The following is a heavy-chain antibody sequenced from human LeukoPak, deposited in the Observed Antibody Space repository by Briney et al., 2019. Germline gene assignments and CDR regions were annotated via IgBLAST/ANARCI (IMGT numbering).Heavy chain of an antibody. D-gene: IGHD3-22*01. V-gene: IGHV1-2*02. CDR2: INPNSGGT. J-gene: IGHJ3*01. Sequence: ASVKVSCKAPGYTFTGYYMHWVRQAPGQGLEWMGWINPNSGGTNYAQKFQGRVTMTRDTSISTAYMELSRLRSDDTAVYYCARSPLRPNYDSSGYGLWGQGTMVTVSS. CDR3: ARSPLRPNYDSSGYGL. CDR1: GYTFTGYY.